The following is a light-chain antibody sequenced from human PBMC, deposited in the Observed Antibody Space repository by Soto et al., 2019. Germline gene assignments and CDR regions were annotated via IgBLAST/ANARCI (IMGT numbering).Light chain of an antibody. CDR1: QGIASG. CDR3: QQVNCYPFT. Sequence: AIQLTQSPSSLAASTGDRVTITCRASQGIASGLAWYQQKPGKAPKLLIQDASSLESGVPSRFSGSGSGTDFTLTISSLQPEDFATYHCQQVNCYPFTFGGGTKLEI. CDR2: DAS. J-gene: IGKJ2*01. V-gene: IGKV1-13*02.